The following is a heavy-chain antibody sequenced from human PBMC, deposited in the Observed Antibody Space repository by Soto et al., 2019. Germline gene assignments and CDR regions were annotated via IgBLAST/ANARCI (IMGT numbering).Heavy chain of an antibody. D-gene: IGHD6-13*01. CDR2: IYYSGST. J-gene: IGHJ4*02. Sequence: PSETLSLTCTVSGGSISSYYWSWIRQPPGKGLEWIGYIYYSGSTNYNPSLKSRVTISVDTSKNQFSLKLSSVTAADTAVYYCARDGRSSSWTFDYWGQGTLVTVSS. V-gene: IGHV4-59*01. CDR3: ARDGRSSSWTFDY. CDR1: GGSISSYY.